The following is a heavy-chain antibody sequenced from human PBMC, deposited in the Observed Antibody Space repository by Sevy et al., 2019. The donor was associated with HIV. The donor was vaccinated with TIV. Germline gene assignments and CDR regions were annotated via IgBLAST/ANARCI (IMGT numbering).Heavy chain of an antibody. Sequence: ASVKVSCKVSGYTLTKLSMHWVRQAPGTGLEWMGRFDPEDGETIYAQKFQGRVTMTEDTSTDTAYMELSSLRYEDTAVYYCASAREYYEDSSGYLDYWGQGTLVTVSS. V-gene: IGHV1-24*01. J-gene: IGHJ4*02. D-gene: IGHD3-22*01. CDR3: ASAREYYEDSSGYLDY. CDR1: GYTLTKLS. CDR2: FDPEDGET.